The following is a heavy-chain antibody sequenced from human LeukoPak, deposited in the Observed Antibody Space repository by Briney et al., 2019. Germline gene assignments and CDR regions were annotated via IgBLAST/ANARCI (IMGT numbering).Heavy chain of an antibody. D-gene: IGHD5-24*01. CDR2: IDEDGGEK. Sequence: GGSLRLSCAASGITFRRHWMSWVRQAPGKGLEWVANIDEDGGEKNYVDPVKGRFTISRDNAKNSWYLQMNSLRTEDTAMYYCAPEPSDDVESWGQGILVTVSS. J-gene: IGHJ4*02. V-gene: IGHV3-7*01. CDR1: GITFRRHW. CDR3: APEPSDDVES.